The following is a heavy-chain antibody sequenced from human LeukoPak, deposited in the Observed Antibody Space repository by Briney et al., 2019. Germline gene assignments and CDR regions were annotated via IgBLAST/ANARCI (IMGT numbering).Heavy chain of an antibody. Sequence: ASVKVSCKASGDTFSSYAISWVRQAPGQGLEWMGGIIPIFGTANYAQKFQGRVTITADESTSTAYMELSSLRSEDAAVYYCARGRMAGTYVFDYWGQGTLVTVSS. CDR1: GDTFSSYA. D-gene: IGHD6-19*01. J-gene: IGHJ4*02. CDR2: IIPIFGTA. CDR3: ARGRMAGTYVFDY. V-gene: IGHV1-69*13.